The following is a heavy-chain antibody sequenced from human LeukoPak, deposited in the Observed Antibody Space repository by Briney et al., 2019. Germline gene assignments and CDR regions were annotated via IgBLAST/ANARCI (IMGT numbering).Heavy chain of an antibody. CDR3: ARSSYDYDCGSYRYNGPPNYYYYYMDV. J-gene: IGHJ6*03. D-gene: IGHD3-16*02. Sequence: SETLSLTCAVYGGSFSGYYWSWIRQPPGKGLEWIGEINHSGSTNYNPSLKSRVTISVDTSKNQFSLKLSSVTAADTAVYYCARSSYDYDCGSYRYNGPPNYYYYYMDVWGKGTTVTVSS. CDR1: GGSFSGYY. CDR2: INHSGST. V-gene: IGHV4-34*01.